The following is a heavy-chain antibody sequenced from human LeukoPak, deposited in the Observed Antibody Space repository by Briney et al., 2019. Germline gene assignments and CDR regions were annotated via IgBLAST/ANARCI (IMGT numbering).Heavy chain of an antibody. V-gene: IGHV3-7*01. CDR3: ARDLYSGSYLDY. CDR1: GFTFSGYW. Sequence: GGSLRLSCAASGFTFSGYWMSWVRQAPGKGLEWVANIKQDGSEKYYVDSVKGRFTISRDNAKNSLYLQMNSLRAEGTAVYYCARDLYSGSYLDYWGQGTLVTVSS. J-gene: IGHJ4*02. D-gene: IGHD1-26*01. CDR2: IKQDGSEK.